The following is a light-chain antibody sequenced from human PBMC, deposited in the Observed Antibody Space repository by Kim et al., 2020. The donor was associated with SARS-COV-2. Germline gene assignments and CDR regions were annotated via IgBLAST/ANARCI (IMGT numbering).Light chain of an antibody. V-gene: IGKV3-15*01. Sequence: EIVMTQSPATLSVSPGERATLSCRDSQSVSSNLAWYQQKPGQGPRLLIYGASTRATGIPSRFSGSGSGTEFTLTISSLQSEDFAVYYCQQYNNWPFTFGPGTKVDIK. CDR2: GAS. CDR1: QSVSSN. CDR3: QQYNNWPFT. J-gene: IGKJ3*01.